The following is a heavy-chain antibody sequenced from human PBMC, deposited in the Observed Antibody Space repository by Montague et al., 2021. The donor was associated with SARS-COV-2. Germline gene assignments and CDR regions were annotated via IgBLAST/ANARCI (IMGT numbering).Heavy chain of an antibody. CDR3: ASAPRYSFGFWAY. CDR1: GASSSNYY. V-gene: IGHV4-34*01. CDR2: INHSGYT. D-gene: IGHD5-12*01. J-gene: IGHJ4*02. Sequence: SETLSLTCAVCGASSSNYYWSWIRQSPGKGLEWVGEINHSGYTDYNPSLESRLTISLDSSKKRFSLKMTSVAAADTAIYYCASAPRYSFGFWAYWGQGTLVSVSS.